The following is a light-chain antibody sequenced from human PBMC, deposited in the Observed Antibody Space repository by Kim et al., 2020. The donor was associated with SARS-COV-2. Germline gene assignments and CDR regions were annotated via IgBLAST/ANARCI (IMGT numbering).Light chain of an antibody. CDR3: QQYYSTPLT. Sequence: ATINCTSNRSVLYSSNNKNYLAWYQQKPGQPPKLLIYCASTRESGVPDRFSGSGSGTDFTLTISSLQAEDVAVYYCQQYYSTPLTFGGGTKVDIK. CDR1: RSVLYSSNNKNY. V-gene: IGKV4-1*01. CDR2: CAS. J-gene: IGKJ4*01.